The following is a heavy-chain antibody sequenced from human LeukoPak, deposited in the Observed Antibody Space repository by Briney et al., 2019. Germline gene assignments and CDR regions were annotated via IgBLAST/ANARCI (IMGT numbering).Heavy chain of an antibody. Sequence: ASVKVSCKASGYTFTGYYMHWVRPAPGQGHEWMGWINPISGGTNYAQKFQGRVTMTRDTSISTAYMELSRLRSDDTAVYYCASGYIAAAGTVRGYYYMDVWGKGTTVTVSS. J-gene: IGHJ6*03. CDR1: GYTFTGYY. V-gene: IGHV1-2*02. CDR3: ASGYIAAAGTVRGYYYMDV. CDR2: INPISGGT. D-gene: IGHD6-13*01.